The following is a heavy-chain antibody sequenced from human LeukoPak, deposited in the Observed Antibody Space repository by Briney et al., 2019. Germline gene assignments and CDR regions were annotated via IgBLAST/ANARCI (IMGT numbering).Heavy chain of an antibody. V-gene: IGHV3-21*01. CDR3: AKVREGYDILTGYFDY. J-gene: IGHJ4*02. CDR1: GFPFSSNT. CDR2: ISGSSAYK. D-gene: IGHD3-9*01. Sequence: PGGSLRLSCAASGFPFSSNTMNWVRQAPGKGLEWVSSISGSSAYKYYADSVKGRSTISRDNSKNTLYLQMNSLRAEDTAVYYCAKVREGYDILTGYFDYWGQGTLVTVSS.